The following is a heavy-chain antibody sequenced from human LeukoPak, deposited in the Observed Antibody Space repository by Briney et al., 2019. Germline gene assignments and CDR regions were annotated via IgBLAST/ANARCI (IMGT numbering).Heavy chain of an antibody. D-gene: IGHD2-15*01. CDR2: IYYSGST. CDR1: GGSISSSSYY. J-gene: IGHJ4*02. V-gene: IGHV4-39*01. Sequence: MASETLSLTCTVSGGSISSSSYYWGWIRQPPGKGLEWIASIYYSGSTYYNPSLKSRVTISVDTSKNQFSLKLSSVTAADTAVYYCARRVVVAATMIDYWGQGTLVTVSS. CDR3: ARRVVVAATMIDY.